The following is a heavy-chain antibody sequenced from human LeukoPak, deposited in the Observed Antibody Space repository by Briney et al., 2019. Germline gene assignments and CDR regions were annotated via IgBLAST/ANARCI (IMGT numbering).Heavy chain of an antibody. CDR3: ARQVVAVAGTGYFDY. D-gene: IGHD6-19*01. Sequence: SETLSLTCTVSGGSIRSSSYYWGWIRQPPGKGLEWIGSIYYSGSTYYYATLKSPGTISVDTSKNQFSLKLNSVTAADTAVYFCARQVVAVAGTGYFDYWGQGTLVTVSS. J-gene: IGHJ4*02. CDR2: IYYSGST. CDR1: GGSIRSSSYY. V-gene: IGHV4-39*01.